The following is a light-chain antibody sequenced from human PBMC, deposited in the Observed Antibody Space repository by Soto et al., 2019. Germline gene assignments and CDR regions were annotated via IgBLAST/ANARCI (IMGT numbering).Light chain of an antibody. CDR3: SSYTNINTRACV. V-gene: IGLV2-14*02. CDR2: EVT. J-gene: IGLJ1*01. CDR1: SSDVGSYNL. Sequence: QSVLTQPASVSGSPGQSITISCTGTSSDVGSYNLVSWYQQHPGKAPKLMIYEVTDRPSGVSNRFSGSKSGNTASLTISGLQAEDEAEYYCSSYTNINTRACVFGTGTKVTVL.